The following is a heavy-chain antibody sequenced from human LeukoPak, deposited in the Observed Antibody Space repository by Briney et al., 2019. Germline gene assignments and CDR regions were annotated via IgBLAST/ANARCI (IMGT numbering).Heavy chain of an antibody. V-gene: IGHV4-34*01. CDR1: GGSFSGYY. CDR2: INHSGST. D-gene: IGHD3-22*01. Sequence: SETLSLTCAVYGGSFSGYYWSWIRQPPGKGLEWIGEINHSGSTNYNPSLKSRVTISLDTSKNQFSLKLSSVTSADTAVYYCARHLRGGWYYDSSGYRAFDIWGQGTMVTVSS. CDR3: ARHLRGGWYYDSSGYRAFDI. J-gene: IGHJ3*02.